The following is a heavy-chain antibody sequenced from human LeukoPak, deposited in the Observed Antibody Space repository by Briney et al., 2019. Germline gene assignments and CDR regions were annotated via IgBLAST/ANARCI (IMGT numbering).Heavy chain of an antibody. CDR3: ARGDRSYYDFWSGLVYYMDV. CDR1: GYTFTSFY. Sequence: ASVKVSCKASGYTFTSFYMQWVRQAPGQGLEWMGIINPSGGSTNYAQKFQGRVTITRNTSISTAYMELSSLRSEDTAVYYCARGDRSYYDFWSGLVYYMDVWGKGTTVTVSS. D-gene: IGHD3-3*01. J-gene: IGHJ6*03. CDR2: INPSGGST. V-gene: IGHV1-46*01.